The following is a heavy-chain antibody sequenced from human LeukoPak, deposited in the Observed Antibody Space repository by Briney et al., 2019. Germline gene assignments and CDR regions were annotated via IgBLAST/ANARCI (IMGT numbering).Heavy chain of an antibody. CDR3: ARPDTASDLYYFDY. J-gene: IGHJ4*02. CDR2: INSDGSST. D-gene: IGHD5-18*01. Sequence: GGSLRLSCAASGFTFSSYWMHWVRQAPGKGLVWVSRINSDGSSTSYADSVKGRFTISRDNAKNTLYLQMNSLRAEDTAVYYCARPDTASDLYYFDYWGQGTLVTVSS. V-gene: IGHV3-74*01. CDR1: GFTFSSYW.